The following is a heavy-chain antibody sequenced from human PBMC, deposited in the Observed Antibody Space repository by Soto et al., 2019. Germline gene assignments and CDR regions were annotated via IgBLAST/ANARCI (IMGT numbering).Heavy chain of an antibody. V-gene: IGHV1-18*01. Sequence: QVQLMQSGADVKKPGASVKVSCKASGYTFSDYGVSWVRQAPGQGLEWMGWISSKNGNTNFAQKFRGRVTMTTDPSTSTVYMELRSLRPDDTAVYYCAREPPETPPDYWGQATLVTVSS. CDR3: AREPPETPPDY. CDR1: GYTFSDYG. CDR2: ISSKNGNT. J-gene: IGHJ4*02.